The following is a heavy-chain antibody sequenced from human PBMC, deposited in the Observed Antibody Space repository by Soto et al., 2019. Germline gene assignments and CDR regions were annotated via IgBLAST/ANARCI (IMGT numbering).Heavy chain of an antibody. Sequence: PGGSLRLSCAASGFTFSSYAMHWVRQAPGKGLEWVAVISYDGSNKYYADSVKGRFTISRDNSKNTLYLQMNSLRAEDTAVYYCARAKGVTRGADFDYWGQGTLVTVSS. J-gene: IGHJ4*02. CDR3: ARAKGVTRGADFDY. CDR2: ISYDGSNK. D-gene: IGHD2-21*02. CDR1: GFTFSSYA. V-gene: IGHV3-30-3*01.